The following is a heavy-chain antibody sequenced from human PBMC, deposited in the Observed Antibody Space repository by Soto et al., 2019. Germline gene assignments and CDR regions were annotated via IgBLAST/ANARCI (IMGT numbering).Heavy chain of an antibody. CDR1: GCTIRSGVYS. Sequence: PSETQSLTCTVSGCTIRSGVYSWSWIRQPPGKGLEWIGYIYHSGSTYYNPSLKSRVTISVDRSKNQFSLKLSSVTAADTAVYYCARAGGLGAVAADYWGQGTLVTVSS. V-gene: IGHV4-30-2*01. J-gene: IGHJ4*02. CDR2: IYHSGST. CDR3: ARAGGLGAVAADY. D-gene: IGHD6-19*01.